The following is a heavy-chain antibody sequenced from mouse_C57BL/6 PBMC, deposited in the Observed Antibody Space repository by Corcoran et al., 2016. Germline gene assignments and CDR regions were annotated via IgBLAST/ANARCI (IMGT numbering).Heavy chain of an antibody. CDR3: ACGGLFAY. CDR1: GSTFTSYD. CDR2: IYPSSGNT. Sequence: QVLLQKSGAELARPGASVKLFCKASGSTFTSYDISWVKQGNGQRLKWIEEIYPSSGNTYYNEKFKGKATLTAYKSSRTAYMELRSLTSDDSAVYVCACGGLFAYWGQGTLVTVSA. V-gene: IGHV1-81*01. J-gene: IGHJ3*01.